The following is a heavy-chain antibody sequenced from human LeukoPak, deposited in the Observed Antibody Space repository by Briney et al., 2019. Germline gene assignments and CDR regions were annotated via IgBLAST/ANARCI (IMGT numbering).Heavy chain of an antibody. J-gene: IGHJ4*02. V-gene: IGHV3-7*01. D-gene: IGHD3-3*01. CDR1: GFTFSSYS. CDR2: IKQDRSEK. CDR3: ARLGEIPVFGVVTKSTSYFDY. Sequence: PGGSLRLSCAASGFTFSSYSMNWVRQAPGKGLELVANIKQDRSEKYYVDSVKGRFTISRDNAKNSLYLQMNSLRAEDTAVYYCARLGEIPVFGVVTKSTSYFDYWGQGTLVTVSS.